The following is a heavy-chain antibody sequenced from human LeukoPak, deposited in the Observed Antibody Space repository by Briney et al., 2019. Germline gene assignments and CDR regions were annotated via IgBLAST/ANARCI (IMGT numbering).Heavy chain of an antibody. CDR1: GGSISSYY. D-gene: IGHD3-22*01. CDR2: IYYSGST. CDR3: ARGRSSGYFVYGYFDY. J-gene: IGHJ4*02. Sequence: TSETLSLTCTVSGGSISSYYWSWIRQPPGKGLEWIGYIYYSGSTNYNPSLKSRVTMSVDTSKNQFSLKLSSVTAADTAVYYCARGRSSGYFVYGYFDYWGQGTLVTVSS. V-gene: IGHV4-59*12.